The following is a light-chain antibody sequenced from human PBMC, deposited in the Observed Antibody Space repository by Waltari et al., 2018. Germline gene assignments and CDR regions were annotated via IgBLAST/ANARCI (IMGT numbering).Light chain of an antibody. CDR1: RRDIGAYNF. J-gene: IGLJ2*01. CDR3: CSYVGGSRVL. CDR2: EAT. V-gene: IGLV2-23*01. Sequence: QSVLTQPASVSGSPGQSITIPCTGTRRDIGAYNFVSWFQQLPGQAPRLLISEATKRPSGVSYRFSGSKSGNTASLSITDLQAEDEADYYCCSYVGGSRVLFGGGTKLTV.